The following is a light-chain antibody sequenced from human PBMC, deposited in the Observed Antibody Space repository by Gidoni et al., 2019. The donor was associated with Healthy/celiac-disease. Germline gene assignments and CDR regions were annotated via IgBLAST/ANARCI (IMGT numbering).Light chain of an antibody. CDR2: SNN. CDR1: SSNIGSTY. CDR3: AAWDDSLSGPV. V-gene: IGLV1-47*02. J-gene: IGLJ2*01. Sequence: QSVLPQPPSASGTPRQRLTISCSGSSSNIGSTYVYWYQQLPGTAPKLLIYSNNQRPSGGPDRFSGSRSGTSASLAISGLRSEDEADYDCAAWDDSLSGPVFGGGTKLTVL.